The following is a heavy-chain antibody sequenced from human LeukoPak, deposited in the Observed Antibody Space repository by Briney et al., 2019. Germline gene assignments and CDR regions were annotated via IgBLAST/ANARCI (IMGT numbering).Heavy chain of an antibody. CDR2: IYYSGST. CDR3: ARTYCSTTACPFDY. Sequence: GSLRLSCAASGFTFSSYAMSWIRQPPVKGLEWLGYIYYSGSTNYNPSLKSRVTISVDTSKNQFSLKLSSVTAADTAVYYCARTYCSTTACPFDYWGQGTLVTVSS. D-gene: IGHD2-2*01. V-gene: IGHV4-59*08. CDR1: GFTFSSYA. J-gene: IGHJ4*02.